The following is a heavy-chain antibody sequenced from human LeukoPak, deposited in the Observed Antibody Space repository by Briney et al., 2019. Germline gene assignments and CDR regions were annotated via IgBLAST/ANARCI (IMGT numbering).Heavy chain of an antibody. V-gene: IGHV4-38-2*02. Sequence: SEXXXXTCTVSGYSISSGYYWGWIRQPPGKGREGIGSIYHSGSTYYNPSLKRRVTISVDTSKNQFSLKLSSVTAADTAVYYCARDGTYDSSGYYYGLIDYWGQGTLVTVSS. CDR2: IYHSGST. J-gene: IGHJ4*02. CDR1: GYSISSGYY. CDR3: ARDGTYDSSGYYYGLIDY. D-gene: IGHD3-22*01.